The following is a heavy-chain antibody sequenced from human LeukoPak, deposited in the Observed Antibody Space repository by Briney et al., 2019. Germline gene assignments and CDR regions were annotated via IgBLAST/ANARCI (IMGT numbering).Heavy chain of an antibody. D-gene: IGHD6-19*01. CDR1: GFTFDDYG. CDR3: TTYSSGWSAY. Sequence: PGGSLRLSCAASGFTFDDYGMSWVRQAPGKGLEWVGRIKSKTDGGTTDYAAPVKGRFTISRDDSKNTLYLQMNSLKTEDTAVYYCTTYSSGWSAYWGQGTLVTVSS. J-gene: IGHJ4*02. V-gene: IGHV3-15*01. CDR2: IKSKTDGGTT.